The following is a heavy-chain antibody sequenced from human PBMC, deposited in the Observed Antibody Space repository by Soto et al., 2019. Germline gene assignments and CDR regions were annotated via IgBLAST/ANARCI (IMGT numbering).Heavy chain of an antibody. J-gene: IGHJ4*02. CDR3: AKDTITIFGALFDY. CDR2: ISGSGGST. D-gene: IGHD3-3*01. CDR1: GFTFSSYA. Sequence: GESLKISCAASGFTFSSYAMSWVRQAPGKGLEWVSAISGSGGSTYYADSVKGRFTISRDNSKNTLYLQMNSLRAEDTAVYYCAKDTITIFGALFDYWGQGTLVTVSS. V-gene: IGHV3-23*01.